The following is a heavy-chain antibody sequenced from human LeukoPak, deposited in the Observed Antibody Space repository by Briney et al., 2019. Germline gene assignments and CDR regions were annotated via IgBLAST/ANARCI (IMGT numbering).Heavy chain of an antibody. V-gene: IGHV3-23*01. CDR1: GFTFSSYE. CDR2: ISASGAGT. D-gene: IGHD1-7*01. CDR3: ARGTAEDS. Sequence: PGGSLRFSCAASGFTFSSYEMNWVRQAPGKGLEWVSAISASGAGTYYADSVKGRFTISRDSSKNTLFLLMNSLRAEDTAIYYCARGTAEDSWGQGTLVTVSS. J-gene: IGHJ4*02.